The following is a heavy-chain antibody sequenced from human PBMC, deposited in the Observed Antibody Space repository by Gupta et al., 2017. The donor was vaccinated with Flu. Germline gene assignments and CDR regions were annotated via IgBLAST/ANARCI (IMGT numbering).Heavy chain of an antibody. CDR2: IIPILGTA. J-gene: IGHJ3*02. CDR3: ASGTTMLRGSVGAFDI. V-gene: IGHV1-69*06. Sequence: APGQGLEWMGGIIPILGTANYAQKFQGRVTITADKSTSTAYMELISLRSEDTAVYYCASGTTMLRGSVGAFDIWGQGTMVTVSS. D-gene: IGHD3-10*02.